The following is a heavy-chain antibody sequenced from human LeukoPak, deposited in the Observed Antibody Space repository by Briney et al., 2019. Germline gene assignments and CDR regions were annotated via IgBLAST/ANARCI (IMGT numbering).Heavy chain of an antibody. D-gene: IGHD3-10*01. CDR3: ARHLRLYGSGSLYYFDY. J-gene: IGHJ4*02. Sequence: PSETLSLTCTVSGGSINNGGYYWSWIRQHPGKGLEWIGYIYYSGSTNYNPSLKSRVTISVDTSKNQFSLKLSSVTAADTAVYYCARHLRLYGSGSLYYFDYWGQGTLVTVSS. V-gene: IGHV4-39*01. CDR1: GGSINNGGYY. CDR2: IYYSGST.